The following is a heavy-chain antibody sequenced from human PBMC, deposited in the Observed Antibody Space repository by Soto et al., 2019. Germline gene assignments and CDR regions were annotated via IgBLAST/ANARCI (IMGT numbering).Heavy chain of an antibody. Sequence: QVQLVQSGAEVKKPGASVKVSCKASGYTFTSYDISWVRQAPGQGLEWMGWMSTSNGNTNYAQKLQGRVTMTTDTSTSTANMELRSLGPDATAVYFCARDRNWVDPWGQGTLVTVS. CDR1: GYTFTSYD. CDR3: ARDRNWVDP. CDR2: MSTSNGNT. V-gene: IGHV1-18*01. J-gene: IGHJ5*02.